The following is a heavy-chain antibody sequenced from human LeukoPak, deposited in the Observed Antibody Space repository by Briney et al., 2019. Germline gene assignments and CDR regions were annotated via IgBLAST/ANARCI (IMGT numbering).Heavy chain of an antibody. Sequence: SVKVSCKASGGTFSSYTMSWVRQAPGQGLEWMGGISSILGIANYAQKFQGRVTITADKSTSTASVELSSLRSEDTAVYYCARFYYDSSGSHAFDIWGQGTMVTVSS. D-gene: IGHD3-22*01. CDR3: ARFYYDSSGSHAFDI. J-gene: IGHJ3*02. V-gene: IGHV1-69*10. CDR2: ISSILGIA. CDR1: GGTFSSYT.